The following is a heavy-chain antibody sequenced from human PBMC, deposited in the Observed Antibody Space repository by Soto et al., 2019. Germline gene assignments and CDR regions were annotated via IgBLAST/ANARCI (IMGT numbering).Heavy chain of an antibody. D-gene: IGHD3-10*01. CDR2: IYYSGST. CDR3: ARVQTAMVRGVTHNCFDP. Sequence: PSETLSLTCTVSGGSISSGGYYWSWIRQHPGKGLEWIGYIYYSGSTYYNPSLKSRVTISVDTSKNQFSRKLSSVTAADTAVYYCARVQTAMVRGVTHNCFDPWGQGTLVTVSS. V-gene: IGHV4-31*03. CDR1: GGSISSGGYY. J-gene: IGHJ5*02.